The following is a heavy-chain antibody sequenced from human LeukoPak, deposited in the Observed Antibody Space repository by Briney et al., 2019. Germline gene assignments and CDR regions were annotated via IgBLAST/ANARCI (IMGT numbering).Heavy chain of an antibody. CDR3: ARAEVGTTGWFDP. D-gene: IGHD1-26*01. CDR1: GDSVSNKNAA. V-gene: IGHV6-1*01. Sequence: SQTLSLTCAISGDSVSNKNAAWNWIRQSPSRALEWLGKTYYKSKLYNDYATSVKSRITINPDTSKNQISLQLNSVTPEDTAIYYCARAEVGTTGWFDPWGQGTLVTVSS. J-gene: IGHJ5*02. CDR2: TYYKSKLYN.